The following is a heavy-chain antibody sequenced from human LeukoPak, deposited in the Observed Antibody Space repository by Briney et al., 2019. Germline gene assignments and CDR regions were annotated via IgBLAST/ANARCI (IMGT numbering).Heavy chain of an antibody. D-gene: IGHD6-19*01. CDR1: GGTFSSYA. CDR2: IIPIFGTA. CDR3: ATVMPYSSGWYFFY. Sequence: SVKVSCKASGGTFSSYAISWVRQAPGQGLEWMGGIIPIFGTANYAQKFQGRVTITADESTSTAYMELSSLRSEDTAVYYCATVMPYSSGWYFFYWGQGTLVTVSS. V-gene: IGHV1-69*01. J-gene: IGHJ4*02.